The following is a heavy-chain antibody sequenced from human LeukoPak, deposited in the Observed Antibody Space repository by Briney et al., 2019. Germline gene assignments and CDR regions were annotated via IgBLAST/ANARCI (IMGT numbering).Heavy chain of an antibody. J-gene: IGHJ4*02. CDR3: AREGYYDSSGSDY. D-gene: IGHD3-22*01. CDR1: GFTFSNYW. CDR2: IKQDGSEK. V-gene: IGHV3-7*01. Sequence: GGSLRLSCAASGFTFSNYWMSWVRQAPGKGLEWVANIKQDGSEKYYVDSVKGRFTISRDNAKNSLYLQMNSLRAEDTAVYYCAREGYYDSSGSDYWGQGTLVTVSS.